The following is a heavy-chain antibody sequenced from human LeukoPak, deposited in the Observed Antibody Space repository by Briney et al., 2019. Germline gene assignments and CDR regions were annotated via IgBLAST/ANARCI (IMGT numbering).Heavy chain of an antibody. J-gene: IGHJ4*02. V-gene: IGHV1-2*02. CDR3: ARDADSSGYYLFDY. Sequence: ASVKVSCKASGYTFTGYYMHWVRQAPGQGLEWMGWINPNSGGTNYAQKFQGRVTMTRDTSISTAYMELSRLRSDDTAVYYCARDADSSGYYLFDYWGQGTLVTASS. CDR2: INPNSGGT. D-gene: IGHD3-22*01. CDR1: GYTFTGYY.